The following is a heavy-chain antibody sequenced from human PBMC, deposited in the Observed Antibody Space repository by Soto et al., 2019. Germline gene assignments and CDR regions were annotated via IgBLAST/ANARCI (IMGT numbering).Heavy chain of an antibody. D-gene: IGHD6-6*01. CDR3: ARGGDRGSSSSYYYYGMDV. Sequence: KPSETLSLTCAVYGGSFSGYYWSWIRQPPGKGLEWIGEINHSGSTNYNPSLKSRVTISVDTSKNQFSLKLSSVTAADTAVYYCARGGDRGSSSSYYYYGMDVWGQGTTVTVSS. CDR2: INHSGST. J-gene: IGHJ6*02. V-gene: IGHV4-34*01. CDR1: GGSFSGYY.